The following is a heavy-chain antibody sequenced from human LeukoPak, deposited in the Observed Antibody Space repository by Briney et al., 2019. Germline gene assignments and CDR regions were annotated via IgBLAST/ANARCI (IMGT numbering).Heavy chain of an antibody. J-gene: IGHJ1*01. CDR1: GYSFSTNW. V-gene: IGHV5-51*01. Sequence: GESLKISCTGSGYSFSTNWIGWVRQMPGKGLEWMGIIYPGDSDTRYSPSFQGQVTISADKSISTAYLQWNNLKASDTAMFYCATSVGAEYFQHWGQGTLVTVSS. CDR3: ATSVGAEYFQH. CDR2: IYPGDSDT.